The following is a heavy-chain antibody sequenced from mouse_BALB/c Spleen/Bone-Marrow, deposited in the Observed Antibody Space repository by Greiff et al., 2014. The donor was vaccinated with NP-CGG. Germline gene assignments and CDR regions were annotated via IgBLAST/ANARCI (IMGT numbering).Heavy chain of an antibody. Sequence: VQLQQSGAELVKPGASVKLPCTASGFNIKDTYMHWVKQRPEQGLEWIGRIDPANGNTKYDPKFQGKATITADTSSNTAYLQLSSLTSEDTAVYYGAKSGGSGNYLAWFAYWGQGTLVTVSA. CDR3: AKSGGSGNYLAWFAY. V-gene: IGHV14-3*02. D-gene: IGHD2-1*01. CDR1: GFNIKDTY. J-gene: IGHJ3*01. CDR2: IDPANGNT.